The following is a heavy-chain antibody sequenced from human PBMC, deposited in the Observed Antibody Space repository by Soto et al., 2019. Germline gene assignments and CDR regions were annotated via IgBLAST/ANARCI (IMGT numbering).Heavy chain of an antibody. CDR2: ISGSGGST. CDR3: ARNEYYGSGSYYFDY. D-gene: IGHD3-10*01. V-gene: IGHV3-23*01. Sequence: EVQLLESGGGLVQPGGSLRLSCAASGFTFSTYAMSWVRQVPGKGLEWVSSISGSGGSTYYAGSVKGRFTISRDNSKNTLFLQMNSLRAEDTAVYYCARNEYYGSGSYYFDYWGQGTLVTVSS. CDR1: GFTFSTYA. J-gene: IGHJ4*02.